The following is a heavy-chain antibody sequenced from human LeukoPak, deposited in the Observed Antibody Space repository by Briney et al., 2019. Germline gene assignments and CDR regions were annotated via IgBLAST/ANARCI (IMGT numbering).Heavy chain of an antibody. Sequence: ASVKVSCKASGYTFTSYYMYWVRQAPGQGVEWMAMINPVDGNTRYAQKLQGRVTVTRDTSTSTVYMELNSLRSEDTGFYYCARSYDPSSPFDYWGQGTLVTVSS. J-gene: IGHJ4*02. V-gene: IGHV1-46*03. CDR1: GYTFTSYY. CDR2: INPVDGNT. CDR3: ARSYDPSSPFDY. D-gene: IGHD3-16*01.